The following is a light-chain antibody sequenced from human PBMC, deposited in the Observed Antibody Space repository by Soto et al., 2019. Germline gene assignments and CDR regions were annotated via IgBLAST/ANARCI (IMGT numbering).Light chain of an antibody. CDR1: SSDVGGYNY. CDR3: SSYTSSRIYV. Sequence: QSVLTQPASVSGSPGQSITISCTGTSSDVGGYNYVSWYQQHPGKAPKLMIYEVSNRPSGVSNRFSGSKSGNTASLTISGLQAEDEADYYCSSYTSSRIYVFGTGTKVT. J-gene: IGLJ1*01. CDR2: EVS. V-gene: IGLV2-14*01.